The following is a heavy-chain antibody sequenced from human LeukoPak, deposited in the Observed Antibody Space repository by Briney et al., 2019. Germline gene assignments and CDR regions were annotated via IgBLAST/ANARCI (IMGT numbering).Heavy chain of an antibody. CDR2: ISAYNGNT. CDR1: GYTFTSYG. D-gene: IGHD3-22*01. V-gene: IGHV1-18*01. CDR3: ARTPPGYYDSSGLFDP. Sequence: ASVKVSCKASGYTFTSYGISWVRQAPGQGLEWMGWISAYNGNTNYAQKLQGRVTMTTDTSTSTAYMELRSLRSDDTAVYYCARTPPGYYDSSGLFDPWGQGTLVTVSS. J-gene: IGHJ5*02.